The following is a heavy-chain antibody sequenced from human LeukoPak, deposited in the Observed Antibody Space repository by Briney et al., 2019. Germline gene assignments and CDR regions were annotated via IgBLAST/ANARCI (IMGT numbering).Heavy chain of an antibody. D-gene: IGHD3-22*01. CDR2: IWSDGSNE. J-gene: IGHJ2*01. Sequence: PGRSLRLSCAASGFTLSYYGMRWVRQAPGKGLEWVALIWSDGSNENYADSVKGRFTISRDTSRNTLYLQMHSLRAEDTAVYYCARDADTSGSYWYFDLWGRGTQVTVSS. CDR1: GFTLSYYG. V-gene: IGHV3-33*01. CDR3: ARDADTSGSYWYFDL.